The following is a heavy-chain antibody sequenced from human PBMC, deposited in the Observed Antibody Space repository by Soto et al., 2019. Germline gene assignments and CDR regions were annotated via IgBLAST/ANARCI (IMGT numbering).Heavy chain of an antibody. D-gene: IGHD1-26*01. CDR3: ARDHRGSGSYPDYGMDV. Sequence: GASVKVSCKASGGTFSSYTISWVRQAPGQGLEWMGIINPSGGSTSYAQKFQGRVTMTRDTSTSTVCMELSSLRSEDTAVYYCARDHRGSGSYPDYGMDVWGQGTTVTVSS. V-gene: IGHV1-46*01. J-gene: IGHJ6*02. CDR1: GGTFSSYT. CDR2: INPSGGST.